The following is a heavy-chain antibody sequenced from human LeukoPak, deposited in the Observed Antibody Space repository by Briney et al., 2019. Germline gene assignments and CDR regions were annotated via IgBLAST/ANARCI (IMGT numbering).Heavy chain of an antibody. CDR3: ARAYYESSAYRHAVYFDY. CDR2: IIPIFGTA. J-gene: IGHJ4*02. CDR1: GGTFSSYA. V-gene: IGHV1-69*05. Sequence: SVKVSCKASGGTFSSYAISWVRQALGQGLEWMGGIIPIFGTANYAQKFQGRVTITTDESTSTAYMHLSSLSSDDTAVYYCARAYYESSAYRHAVYFDYWGQGTLVTVSS. D-gene: IGHD3-22*01.